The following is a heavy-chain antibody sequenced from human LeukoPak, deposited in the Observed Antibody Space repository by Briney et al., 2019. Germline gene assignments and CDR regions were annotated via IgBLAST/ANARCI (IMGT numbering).Heavy chain of an antibody. Sequence: SETLSLTCTVSGGSISSSSYYWGWIRQPPGKGLEWIGSIYYSGSTNYNPSLKSRVTMSVDTSKNQFSLKLSSVTAADTAVYYCARDRYYYDSSGSRFDYWGQGTLVTVSS. CDR3: ARDRYYYDSSGSRFDY. J-gene: IGHJ4*02. D-gene: IGHD3-22*01. CDR2: IYYSGST. V-gene: IGHV4-39*07. CDR1: GGSISSSSYY.